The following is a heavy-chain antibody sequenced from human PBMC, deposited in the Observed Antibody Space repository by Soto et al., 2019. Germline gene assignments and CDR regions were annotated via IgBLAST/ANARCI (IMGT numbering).Heavy chain of an antibody. J-gene: IGHJ4*02. CDR1: GFTFSSYG. CDR3: AIYSSGWYPLDY. CDR2: ISYDGSNK. Sequence: QVQLVESGGGVVQPGRSLRLSCAASGFTFSSYGMHWVRQAPGKGLEWVAVISYDGSNKYYADSVKGRFTISRDNSKNTLYLQMNSLSAEDTAVYYGAIYSSGWYPLDYWGQGTLVTVSS. D-gene: IGHD6-19*01. V-gene: IGHV3-30*03.